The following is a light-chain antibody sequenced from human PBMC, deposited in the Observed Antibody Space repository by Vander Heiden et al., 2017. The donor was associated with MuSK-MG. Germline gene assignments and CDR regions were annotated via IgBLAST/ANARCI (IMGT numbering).Light chain of an antibody. CDR3: RQGTHWPRS. Sequence: DVVMTQSPLSLPVTLGQPASISCRSSQSFVYRDGDTYLNWFHQRPGQSPRRLIYKVSNRDSGVPDRFSGSGSGTDFTLKISRVEAEDVGVYYCRQGTHWPRSFGQGTKLEIK. CDR1: QSFVYRDGDTY. V-gene: IGKV2-30*01. J-gene: IGKJ2*04. CDR2: KVS.